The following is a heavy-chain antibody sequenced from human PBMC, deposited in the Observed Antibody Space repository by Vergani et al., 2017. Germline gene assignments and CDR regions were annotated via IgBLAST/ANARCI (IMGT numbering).Heavy chain of an antibody. Sequence: EVQLVESGGGLVQPGGSLRLSCAASGFTFSSYWMHWVRQAPGKGLVWVSRINSDGSSTSYADSVKGRFTISRDNAKNTLYLQMNSLRAEDTAVYYCARDRPASIVVGGHSPDAFDIWGQGTMVTVSS. CDR2: INSDGSST. J-gene: IGHJ3*02. D-gene: IGHD2-15*01. CDR3: ARDRPASIVVGGHSPDAFDI. V-gene: IGHV3-74*01. CDR1: GFTFSSYW.